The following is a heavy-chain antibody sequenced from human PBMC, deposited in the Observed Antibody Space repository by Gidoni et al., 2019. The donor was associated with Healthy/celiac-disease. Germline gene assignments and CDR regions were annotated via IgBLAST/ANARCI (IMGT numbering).Heavy chain of an antibody. Sequence: QVHLQESGPGLVKPSQTLSLTCTVSGGAISSGGYYWSWIRQHPGKGLEWIGYIYYSGSTYYNPSLKSRVTISVDTSKNQFSLKLSSVTAADTAVYYCARFLVVVTARGAFDIWGQGTMVTVSS. D-gene: IGHD2-21*02. CDR3: ARFLVVVTARGAFDI. CDR2: IYYSGST. V-gene: IGHV4-31*03. J-gene: IGHJ3*02. CDR1: GGAISSGGYY.